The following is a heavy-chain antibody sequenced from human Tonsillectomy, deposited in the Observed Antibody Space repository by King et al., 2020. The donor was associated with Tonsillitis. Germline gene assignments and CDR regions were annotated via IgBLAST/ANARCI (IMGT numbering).Heavy chain of an antibody. CDR3: ARGSYSSSWSPNFDY. J-gene: IGHJ4*02. CDR1: GGSISSYY. D-gene: IGHD6-13*01. V-gene: IGHV4-59*01. Sequence: QLQESGPGLVKPSETLSLTCTVSGGSISSYYWSWIRQPPGKGLEWIGYIYYSGSTNYNPSLKSRVTISVDTSKNQFSLKLSSVTAADTAVYYCARGSYSSSWSPNFDYWGQGTLVTVPS. CDR2: IYYSGST.